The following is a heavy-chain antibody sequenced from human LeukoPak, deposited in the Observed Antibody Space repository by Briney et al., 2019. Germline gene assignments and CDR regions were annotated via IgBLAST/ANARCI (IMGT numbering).Heavy chain of an antibody. Sequence: GASVKVSCKASGYTFTSYGSSWVRQAPGQGLEWMGWISAYNGNTNYAQNLQGRVTMTTGTSTSTAYMELRSLRTDDTAVYYRARDLRDYYESGGTGGGKLDYWGQGTLVTVSS. D-gene: IGHD3-22*01. J-gene: IGHJ4*02. V-gene: IGHV1-18*01. CDR2: ISAYNGNT. CDR1: GYTFTSYG. CDR3: ARDLRDYYESGGTGGGKLDY.